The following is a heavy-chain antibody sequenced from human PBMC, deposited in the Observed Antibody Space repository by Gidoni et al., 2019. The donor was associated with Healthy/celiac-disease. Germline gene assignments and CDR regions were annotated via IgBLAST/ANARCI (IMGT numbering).Heavy chain of an antibody. CDR1: GFSLSNARMG. D-gene: IGHD3-22*01. CDR3: ALYYDSSGYYRN. CDR2: IFSNDEK. J-gene: IGHJ4*02. V-gene: IGHV2-26*01. Sequence: QVTLKESGPVLVKPTETLTLTCTDSGFSLSNARMGVSWIRQPPGKALEWLAHIFSNDEKSYSTSLKRRLTISNDTSKSQVVLTMTTMDPVDTAPYYCALYYDSSGYYRNWGQGTLVTVSS.